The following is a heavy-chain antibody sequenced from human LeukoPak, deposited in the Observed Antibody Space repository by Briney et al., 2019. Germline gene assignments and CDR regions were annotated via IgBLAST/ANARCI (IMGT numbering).Heavy chain of an antibody. Sequence: GGSLRLSCAASGFTFSSYGMHWVRQAPGKGLEWVAVISYDGSNKYYADSVKGRLTISRDNSKNTLYLHMNSLRGDDTAVYYCARDPTRYSGTYVAYHYYGLDVWGQGTTVTVSS. D-gene: IGHD1-26*01. J-gene: IGHJ6*02. CDR1: GFTFSSYG. V-gene: IGHV3-30*03. CDR3: ARDPTRYSGTYVAYHYYGLDV. CDR2: ISYDGSNK.